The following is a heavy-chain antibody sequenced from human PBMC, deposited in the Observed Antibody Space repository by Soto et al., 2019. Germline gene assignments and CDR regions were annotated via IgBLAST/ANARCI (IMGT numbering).Heavy chain of an antibody. V-gene: IGHV1-69*15. CDR3: AKDGGREGYFGNWFDT. CDR2: IIPIFGTT. D-gene: IGHD2-15*01. J-gene: IGHJ5*02. Sequence: QVQLVQSGAELQKPGSSVTVSCKASGGTFSNYAITWLRPAPGQGLEWLGRIIPIFGTTDYAQKFQGSVTITADESTTTSYMELLSLRSADTAVYYCAKDGGREGYFGNWFDTWGQGTLVNVAS. CDR1: GGTFSNYA.